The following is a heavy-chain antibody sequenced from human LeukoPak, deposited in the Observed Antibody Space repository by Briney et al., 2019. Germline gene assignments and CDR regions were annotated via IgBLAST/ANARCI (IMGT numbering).Heavy chain of an antibody. V-gene: IGHV3-23*01. Sequence: GGSLRLSCAASGFTFSSYAMSWVRQAPGKGLEWVSAISDSGGSTYYADSVKGRFTISRDNSKNTLDLQMNSLRAEDTAVYYCANPYCGGDRYFYFDSWGQGTLVTVSS. D-gene: IGHD2-21*02. CDR2: ISDSGGST. J-gene: IGHJ4*02. CDR1: GFTFSSYA. CDR3: ANPYCGGDRYFYFDS.